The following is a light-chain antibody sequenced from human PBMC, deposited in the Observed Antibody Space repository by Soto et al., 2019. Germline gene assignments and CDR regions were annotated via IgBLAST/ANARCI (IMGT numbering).Light chain of an antibody. Sequence: DIQMTQSPSTLSASVGDRVIITCRASQSLGTWLAWYQQKPGTAPVRLIYDVSRLESGVPSRFSGRGSGTEFTLTISSLQPDDFATDYCQQYFSYPLTFGGGNKVQIK. CDR1: QSLGTW. J-gene: IGKJ4*01. V-gene: IGKV1-5*01. CDR3: QQYFSYPLT. CDR2: DVS.